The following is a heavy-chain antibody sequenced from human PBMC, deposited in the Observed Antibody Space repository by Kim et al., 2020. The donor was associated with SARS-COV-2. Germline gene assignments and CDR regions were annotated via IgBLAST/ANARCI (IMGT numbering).Heavy chain of an antibody. V-gene: IGHV3-11*06. J-gene: IGHJ4*02. D-gene: IGHD3-16*02. CDR3: ARDRADYIWGSYRYLDY. Sequence: KGRFTISRDNAKNSLYLQMNSLRAEDTAVYYCARDRADYIWGSYRYLDYWGQGTLVTVSS.